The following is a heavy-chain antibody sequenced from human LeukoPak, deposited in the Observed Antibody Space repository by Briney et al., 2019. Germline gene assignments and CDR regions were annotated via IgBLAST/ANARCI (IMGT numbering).Heavy chain of an antibody. CDR3: AKDGGLWVSAHWGDS. D-gene: IGHD7-27*01. J-gene: IGHJ4*02. CDR2: ITTSDGNT. Sequence: GGSLRLSCAASGFTFSSYTMSWVRQAPGKGLEWVSTITTSDGNTYYADSVKGRFTASRDNSKNTLFLQMNSLRAEDTAVYYCAKDGGLWVSAHWGDSWGRGTLVAVSS. CDR1: GFTFSSYT. V-gene: IGHV3-23*01.